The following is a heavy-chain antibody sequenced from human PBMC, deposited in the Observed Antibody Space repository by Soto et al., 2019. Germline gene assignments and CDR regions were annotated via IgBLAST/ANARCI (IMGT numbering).Heavy chain of an antibody. CDR3: AKGSSSVYYYYYGMDV. D-gene: IGHD6-6*01. CDR2: ISFDGSSK. J-gene: IGHJ6*02. CDR1: GFRFRYYG. Sequence: QVQLVESGGGVVQPGRSLRLSCAASGFRFRYYGMHWVRQAPGKGLEWVAVISFDGSSKYYADSVKGRLTISRDNSNNTLYLQMNSLRAEDTAVYYCAKGSSSVYYYYYGMDVWGQGTTVTVSS. V-gene: IGHV3-30*18.